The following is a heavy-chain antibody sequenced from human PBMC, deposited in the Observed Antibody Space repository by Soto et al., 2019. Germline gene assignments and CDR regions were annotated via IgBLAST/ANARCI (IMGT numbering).Heavy chain of an antibody. J-gene: IGHJ5*02. V-gene: IGHV3-23*01. D-gene: IGHD2-15*01. CDR3: ARAGCSGGNCFDL. Sequence: EVQLLESGGGLVQPGGSLRLSCVASGFTFRDHAMSWVRQAPGKGLEWVSTISRSGGSPYYADSVKGRFTNSRDNSRNTQYLQMNSLRAADTAVYYCARAGCSGGNCFDLWGQGTLVTVSS. CDR1: GFTFRDHA. CDR2: ISRSGGSP.